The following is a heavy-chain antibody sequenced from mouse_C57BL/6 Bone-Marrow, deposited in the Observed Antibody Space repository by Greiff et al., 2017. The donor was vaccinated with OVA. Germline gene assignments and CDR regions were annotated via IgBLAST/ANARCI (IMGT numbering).Heavy chain of an antibody. Sequence: QVQLQQSGAELARPGASVKLSCKASGYTFTSYGISWVKQRTGQGLEWIGEIYPRSGNTYYNEKFKGKATLTADKSSSTAYMELRSLTYEDSAVYFCARAGSKVDFDYWGQGTTLTVSS. CDR3: ARAGSKVDFDY. J-gene: IGHJ2*01. CDR2: IYPRSGNT. D-gene: IGHD2-5*01. CDR1: GYTFTSYG. V-gene: IGHV1-81*01.